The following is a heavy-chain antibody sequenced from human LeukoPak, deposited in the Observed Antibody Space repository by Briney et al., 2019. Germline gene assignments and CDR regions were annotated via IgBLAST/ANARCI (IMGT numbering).Heavy chain of an antibody. D-gene: IGHD6-6*01. CDR2: INHSGST. CDR3: AKTPTALVRGGYYFDS. Sequence: PSETLSLTCAVYGGSFSDYYWNRIRQPPGKGLEWIGEINHSGSTNYNPSLKTRVTISVDTSKNQFSLKLNSVTAADTAVYFCAKTPTALVRGGYYFDSWGQGTLVTVSS. J-gene: IGHJ4*02. V-gene: IGHV4-34*01. CDR1: GGSFSDYY.